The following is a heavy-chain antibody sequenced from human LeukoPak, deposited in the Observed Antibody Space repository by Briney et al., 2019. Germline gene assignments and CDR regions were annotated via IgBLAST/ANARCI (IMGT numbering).Heavy chain of an antibody. D-gene: IGHD2-2*02. V-gene: IGHV4-30-4*08. Sequence: SETLSLTCTVSGGSISSGDYYWSWIRQPPGKGLEWIGYIYYSGSTYYNPSLKSRVTISVDTSKNQFSLKLSSVTAADTAVYYCARGVGYCSSTSCYTPYYYYMDVWGKGTTVTVSS. CDR3: ARGVGYCSSTSCYTPYYYYMDV. J-gene: IGHJ6*03. CDR2: IYYSGST. CDR1: GGSISSGDYY.